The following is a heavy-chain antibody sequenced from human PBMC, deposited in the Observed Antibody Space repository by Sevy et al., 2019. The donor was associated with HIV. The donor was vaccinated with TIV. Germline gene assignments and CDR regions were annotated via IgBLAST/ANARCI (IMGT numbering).Heavy chain of an antibody. J-gene: IGHJ4*02. CDR3: ARGTYYYGSGSVDY. CDR1: GFTFSSHV. Sequence: GGSLRLSCAASGFTFSSHVVYWVRQAPGKGLEWVAVISNDGGNKYYADSLKGRFTISRDNSKNTLYLQMNNLEAEDTAVYYCARGTYYYGSGSVDYWGQGTLVTVSS. D-gene: IGHD3-10*01. CDR2: ISNDGGNK. V-gene: IGHV3-30-3*01.